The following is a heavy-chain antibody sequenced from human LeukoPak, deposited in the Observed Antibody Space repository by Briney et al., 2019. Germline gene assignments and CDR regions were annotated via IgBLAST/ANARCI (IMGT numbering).Heavy chain of an antibody. CDR2: ISYDGKFA. J-gene: IGHJ4*02. V-gene: IGHV3-30*18. Sequence: GRSLRLSCAASGFTFSRNAMHWVRQAPGKGLEWVAVISYDGKFAYYADSVKGRFTISRDNSKNTLYLQMNSLRAEDTAVYYCAKDPGYSYYYDSSGYYFDYWGQGTLVTVSS. CDR1: GFTFSRNA. D-gene: IGHD3-22*01. CDR3: AKDPGYSYYYDSSGYYFDY.